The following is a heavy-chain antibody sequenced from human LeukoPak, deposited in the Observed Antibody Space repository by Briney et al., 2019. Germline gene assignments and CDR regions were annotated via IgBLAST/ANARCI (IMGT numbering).Heavy chain of an antibody. Sequence: SETLSLTCAVSGASVSGSNYYWGWIRQPPGKGLEWIGYIYYSGSTNYNPSLKSRVTMSVDTSKNQFSLKLSSVAAADTALYYCAREGYIYYYASDYYFDYWGQGTLVTVSS. CDR3: AREGYIYYYASDYYFDY. CDR1: GASVSGSNYY. CDR2: IYYSGST. V-gene: IGHV4-61*01. D-gene: IGHD3-10*01. J-gene: IGHJ4*02.